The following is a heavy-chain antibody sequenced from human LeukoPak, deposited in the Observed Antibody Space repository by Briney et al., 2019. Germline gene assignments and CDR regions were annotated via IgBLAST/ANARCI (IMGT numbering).Heavy chain of an antibody. CDR1: GYTLTELS. CDR3: ATDPNLMTGSWAFDI. J-gene: IGHJ3*02. V-gene: IGHV1-24*01. D-gene: IGHD3-9*01. CDR2: FDPEDGET. Sequence: GASVKASCKGSGYTLTELSMHWVRQAPGKGLEWMGGFDPEDGETIYAQKFQGRVTMTEDTSTDTAYMELSSLRSEDTAVYYCATDPNLMTGSWAFDIWGQGTMVTVSS.